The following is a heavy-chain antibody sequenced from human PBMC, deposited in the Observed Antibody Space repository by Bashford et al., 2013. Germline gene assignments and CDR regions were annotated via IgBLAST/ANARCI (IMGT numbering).Heavy chain of an antibody. V-gene: IGHV4-59*08. Sequence: SETLSLTCTVSGGSISSYYWSWIRQPPGKGLEWIGYIYYSGSTNYNPSLKSRVTISVDTSKNQFSLKLSSVTAADTAVYYCARLSVTRMDVWGQGTTVTVSS. CDR1: GGSISSYY. J-gene: IGHJ6*02. D-gene: IGHD4-17*01. CDR3: ARLSVTRMDV. CDR2: IYYSGST.